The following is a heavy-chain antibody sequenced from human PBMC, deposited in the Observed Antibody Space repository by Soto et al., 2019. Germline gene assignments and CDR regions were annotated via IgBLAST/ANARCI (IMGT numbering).Heavy chain of an antibody. CDR3: ARGVPLLWFGEKVYYGMDV. J-gene: IGHJ6*02. D-gene: IGHD3-10*01. V-gene: IGHV4-59*01. CDR1: GGSISSYY. CDR2: IYYSGST. Sequence: QVQLQESGPGLVKPSETLSLTCTVSGGSISSYYWSWIRQPPGKGLEWIGYIYYSGSTNYNPSLKSRVIISVDTSKNQFSLKLSSVTAADTAVYYCARGVPLLWFGEKVYYGMDVWGQGTTVTVSS.